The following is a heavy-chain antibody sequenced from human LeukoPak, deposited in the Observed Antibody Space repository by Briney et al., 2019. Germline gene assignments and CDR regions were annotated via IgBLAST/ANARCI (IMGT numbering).Heavy chain of an antibody. CDR2: IYSGGST. Sequence: GGSLRLSCAASGFTVSSNYMSWVRQAPGKGLEWVSVIYSGGSTYYADSVKGRFTISRDNSKNTLYLQMNSLRAEDTAVYYCARVPRSMVRGGYYFDYWGQGTLVTVSS. D-gene: IGHD3-10*01. V-gene: IGHV3-53*01. CDR3: ARVPRSMVRGGYYFDY. CDR1: GFTVSSNY. J-gene: IGHJ4*02.